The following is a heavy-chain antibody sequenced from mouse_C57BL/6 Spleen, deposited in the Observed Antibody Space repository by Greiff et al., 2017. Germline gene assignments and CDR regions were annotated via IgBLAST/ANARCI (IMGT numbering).Heavy chain of an antibody. Sequence: QVQLKQPGAELVMPGASVKLSCKASGYTFTSYWMHWVKQRPGQGLEWIGEIDPSDSYTNYNQKFKGKSTLTVDKSSSTAYMQLGSLTSEDSAVYYCASDGSSLWCDYWGQGTTLTVSS. CDR2: IDPSDSYT. D-gene: IGHD1-1*01. V-gene: IGHV1-69*01. CDR3: ASDGSSLWCDY. J-gene: IGHJ2*01. CDR1: GYTFTSYW.